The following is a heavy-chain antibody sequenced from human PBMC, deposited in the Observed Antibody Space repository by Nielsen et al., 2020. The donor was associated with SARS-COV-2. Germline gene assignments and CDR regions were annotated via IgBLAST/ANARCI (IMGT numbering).Heavy chain of an antibody. Sequence: GESLKISCAASGFTFSSYAMSWVRQAPGKGLEWVSAISGSGGSTYYADSVKGRFTISRDNSKNTLYLQMNSLRAEDTAVYYCAKDPLMVYYDSSGPDAFDIWGQGTMVTVSS. CDR3: AKDPLMVYYDSSGPDAFDI. D-gene: IGHD3-22*01. V-gene: IGHV3-23*01. CDR2: ISGSGGST. CDR1: GFTFSSYA. J-gene: IGHJ3*02.